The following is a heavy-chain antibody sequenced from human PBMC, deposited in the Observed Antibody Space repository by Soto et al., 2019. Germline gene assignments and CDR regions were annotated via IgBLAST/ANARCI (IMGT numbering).Heavy chain of an antibody. CDR3: AKDGAVTYYYDNPDY. CDR1: GFTFSSYA. V-gene: IGHV3-23*01. CDR2: ISGSGGST. Sequence: VGSLRLSCAASGFTFSSYAMSWVRQAPGKGLEWVSAISGSGGSTYYADSVKGRFTISRDNSKNTLYLQMNSLRAEDTAVYYCAKDGAVTYYYDNPDYWGQGTLVTVSS. D-gene: IGHD3-22*01. J-gene: IGHJ4*02.